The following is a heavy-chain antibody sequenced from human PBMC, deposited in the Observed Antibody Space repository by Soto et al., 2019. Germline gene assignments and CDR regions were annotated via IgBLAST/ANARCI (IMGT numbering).Heavy chain of an antibody. CDR3: AREYSSSWYGH. CDR2: IYWNDDK. Sequence: GPTRVNPTQPLTLTCAFSGFSLSTNAVGVGWIRQPPGKALEWLALIYWNDDKRYSPSLKSRLTITKATSKNQVVLTMTNVDPVDTATYYCAREYSSSWYGHWGQGTLVTVPQ. V-gene: IGHV2-5*01. D-gene: IGHD6-13*01. J-gene: IGHJ1*01. CDR1: GFSLSTNAVG.